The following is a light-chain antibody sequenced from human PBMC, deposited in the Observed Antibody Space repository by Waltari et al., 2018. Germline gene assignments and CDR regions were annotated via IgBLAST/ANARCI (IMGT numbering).Light chain of an antibody. J-gene: IGKJ4*01. CDR3: QPYNRWPPLT. CDR1: QNVDHN. Sequence: EVVMTQSPAALSVSPGERVTVSCKASQNVDHNLAWNKQKPGQSPRLLLYGASTRATGFPARFSGSGSGTEFTLTISSLQSEDCAVFYCQPYNRWPPLTFGGGTKVEIK. CDR2: GAS. V-gene: IGKV3-15*01.